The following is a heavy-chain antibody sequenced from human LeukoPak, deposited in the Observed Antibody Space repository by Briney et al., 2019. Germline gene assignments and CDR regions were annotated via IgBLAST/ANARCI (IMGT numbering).Heavy chain of an antibody. D-gene: IGHD6-19*01. CDR2: IYHSGTT. CDR1: GYSISSGYY. Sequence: SETLSLTCTVSGYSISSGYYWGWIRQPPGKGLEWIGNIYHSGTTYYNPSLRSRVTMSVDTSNNQFSLQLSSVTAADTALYYCARDYGGWYYFDYWGQGTLVTVSS. CDR3: ARDYGGWYYFDY. J-gene: IGHJ4*02. V-gene: IGHV4-38-2*02.